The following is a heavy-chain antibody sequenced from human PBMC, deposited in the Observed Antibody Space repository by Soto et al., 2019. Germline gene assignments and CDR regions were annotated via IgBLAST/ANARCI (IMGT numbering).Heavy chain of an antibody. Sequence: PGGSLRLSCAASGFTFSSYWMSWVRQAPGKGLEWVANIKQDGSEKYYVDSVKGRFTISRDNAKNSLYLQMNSLRAEDTAVYYCARDPNIVLVPAALRSYYYYYGMDVWGQGTTV. J-gene: IGHJ6*02. CDR3: ARDPNIVLVPAALRSYYYYYGMDV. CDR1: GFTFSSYW. CDR2: IKQDGSEK. D-gene: IGHD2-2*01. V-gene: IGHV3-7*01.